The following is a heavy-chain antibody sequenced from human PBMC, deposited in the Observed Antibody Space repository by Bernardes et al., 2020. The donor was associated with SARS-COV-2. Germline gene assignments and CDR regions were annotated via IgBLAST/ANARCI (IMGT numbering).Heavy chain of an antibody. D-gene: IGHD3-10*01. J-gene: IGHJ6*02. CDR2: ISSSSSYI. V-gene: IGHV3-21*01. CDR3: ARDHNPGLLWFGESIITRYYYYGMDV. CDR1: GFTFSSYS. Sequence: GGSLRLSCAASGFTFSSYSMNWVRQAPGKGLEWVSSISSSSSYIYYADSVKGRFTISRDNAKNSLYLQMNSLRAEDTAVYYCARDHNPGLLWFGESIITRYYYYGMDVWGQGTTVTVSS.